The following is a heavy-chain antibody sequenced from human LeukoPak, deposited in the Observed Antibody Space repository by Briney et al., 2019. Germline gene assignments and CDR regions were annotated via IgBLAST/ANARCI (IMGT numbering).Heavy chain of an antibody. CDR2: IYYSGST. V-gene: IGHV4-39*01. J-gene: IGHJ5*02. D-gene: IGHD3-10*01. CDR3: ARHSAHWFDPWGP. CDR1: GGSISGSSYY. Sequence: PSETLSLTCTVSGGSISGSSYYWGWIRQPPGKGLQWIGSIYYSGSTYYNPSLKSRVTISVDTSKNQFSLKLSSVTAADTAVYYCARHSAHWFDPWGPWGQGTLVTVSS.